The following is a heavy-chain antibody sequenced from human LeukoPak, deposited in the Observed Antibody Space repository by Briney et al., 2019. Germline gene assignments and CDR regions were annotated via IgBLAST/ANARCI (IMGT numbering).Heavy chain of an antibody. CDR1: GGSISSYY. D-gene: IGHD2-21*02. CDR2: IYYSGST. V-gene: IGHV4-59*08. Sequence: PSETLCLTCTVSGGSISSYYWSWIRQPPGKGLEWIGYIYYSGSTNYNPSLKSRVTISVDTSKNQFSLKLSSVTAADTAVYYCARHLIPAYCGGDCYDAFDIWGQGTMVTVSS. CDR3: ARHLIPAYCGGDCYDAFDI. J-gene: IGHJ3*02.